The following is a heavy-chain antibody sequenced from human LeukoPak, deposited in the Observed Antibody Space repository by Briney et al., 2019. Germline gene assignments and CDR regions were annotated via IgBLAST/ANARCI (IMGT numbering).Heavy chain of an antibody. V-gene: IGHV3-21*01. Sequence: GGSLRLSCAASGFTVSSNYMSWVRQAPGKGLEWVSSISSSSSYIYYADSVKGRFTISRDNAKNSLCLQMNSLRAEDTAVYYCARVSGGYYFDYWGQGTLVTVSS. CDR2: ISSSSSYI. D-gene: IGHD3-10*01. CDR1: GFTVSSNY. J-gene: IGHJ4*02. CDR3: ARVSGGYYFDY.